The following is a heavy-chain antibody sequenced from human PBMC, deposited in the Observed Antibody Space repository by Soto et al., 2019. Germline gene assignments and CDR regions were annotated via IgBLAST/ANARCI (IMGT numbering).Heavy chain of an antibody. Sequence: QVQLVQSGAEVRKPGASVKVSCKASGYTFNNYFMHWVRQATAQGLEWMGVITPSSGSTTYAQRFQGRLTMTRDTSTSTVYMELRSLRSEDTAVYFCARDLVPIWNYVVLDPGAQHWFDTWGQGTLVTVSS. CDR2: ITPSSGST. D-gene: IGHD1-7*01. CDR1: GYTFNNYF. CDR3: ARDLVPIWNYVVLDPGAQHWFDT. V-gene: IGHV1-46*02. J-gene: IGHJ5*02.